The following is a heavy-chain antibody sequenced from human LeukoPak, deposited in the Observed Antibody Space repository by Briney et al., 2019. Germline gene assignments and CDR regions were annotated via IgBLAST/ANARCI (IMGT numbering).Heavy chain of an antibody. CDR2: ISAISGIS. D-gene: IGHD3-10*01. V-gene: IGHV3-23*01. CDR3: AKVKSAMVPIFDY. Sequence: TGGSLRLSCGVSGFTFSSYAVSWVRQAPGKGLEWVSLISAISGISYCADSVKGRFTISRDNANNTLYLQMNSLRAEDTAVYYCAKVKSAMVPIFDYWGQGTQVTVSS. CDR1: GFTFSSYA. J-gene: IGHJ4*02.